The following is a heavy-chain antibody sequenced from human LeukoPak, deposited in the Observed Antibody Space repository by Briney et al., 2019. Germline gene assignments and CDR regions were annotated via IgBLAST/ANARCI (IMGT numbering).Heavy chain of an antibody. D-gene: IGHD3-22*01. CDR3: ARGSTYYDSSGQVPFNY. J-gene: IGHJ4*02. CDR2: ISSSSSTI. CDR1: GFTFSTYS. V-gene: IGHV3-48*01. Sequence: GGSLRLSCAASGFTFSTYSMNWVRQAPGKGLEWVSYISSSSSTIYYADSVKGRFTISRDNAKNSLYLQMNSLRAEDTAVYYCARGSTYYDSSGQVPFNYWGQGTLVTVSS.